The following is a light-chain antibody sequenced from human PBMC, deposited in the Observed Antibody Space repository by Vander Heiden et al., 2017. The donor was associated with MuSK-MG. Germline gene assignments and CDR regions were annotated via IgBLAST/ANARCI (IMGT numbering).Light chain of an antibody. CDR1: QSVSSD. Sequence: EIVMTQSPATLSVSPGERVTLSCRASQSVSSDLAWYQQKPGQAPRLLIYRASTRATGIPARFSGSGSGTEFTLTISSRESEDFAVYYCQQYNKWPPYTFGQGTKLDIK. V-gene: IGKV3-15*01. CDR3: QQYNKWPPYT. J-gene: IGKJ2*01. CDR2: RAS.